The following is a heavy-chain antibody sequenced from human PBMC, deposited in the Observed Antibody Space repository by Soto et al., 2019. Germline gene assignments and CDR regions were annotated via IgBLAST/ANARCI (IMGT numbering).Heavy chain of an antibody. D-gene: IGHD2-2*01. CDR2: ISAYNGNT. CDR1: GYTFTSYG. CDR3: ARVRVLVVPAATPYYYYYGMDV. V-gene: IGHV1-18*04. Sequence: RASVKVSCKASGYTFTSYGISWVRQAPGQGLEWMGWISAYNGNTNYAQKLQGRVTMTTDTSTSTAYMELRSLRSDDTAVYYCARVRVLVVPAATPYYYYYGMDVWGQGTTVTVSS. J-gene: IGHJ6*02.